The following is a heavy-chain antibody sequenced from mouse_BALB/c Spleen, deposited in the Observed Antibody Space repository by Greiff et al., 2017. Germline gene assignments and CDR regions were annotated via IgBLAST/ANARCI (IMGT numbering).Heavy chain of an antibody. CDR3: ARSGVGPFAY. V-gene: IGHV1-87*01. CDR2: IYPGDGDT. J-gene: IGHJ3*01. CDR1: GYTFTSYW. D-gene: IGHD4-1*01. Sequence: VKLMESGAELARPGASVKLSCKASGYTFTSYWMQWVKQRPGQGLEWIGAIYPGDGDTRYTQKFKGKATLTADKSSSTAYMQLSSLASEDSAVYYCARSGVGPFAYWGQGTLVTVSA.